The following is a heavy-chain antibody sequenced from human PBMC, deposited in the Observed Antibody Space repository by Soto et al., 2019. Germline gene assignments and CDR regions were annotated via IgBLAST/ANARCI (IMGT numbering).Heavy chain of an antibody. CDR3: AKSGDSRSSDY. CDR1: GFTFSSYA. CDR2: ISGSGGST. V-gene: IGHV3-23*01. Sequence: EVHLLESGGGLVQPGGSLRLSCAASGFTFSSYAMSWVRQAPGKGLEWVSSISGSGGSTYYADSVKGRFTMSRDNSKNTLYLQMSSLRAEDTAVYYCAKSGDSRSSDYWGQGTLVTVSS. J-gene: IGHJ4*02. D-gene: IGHD6-6*01.